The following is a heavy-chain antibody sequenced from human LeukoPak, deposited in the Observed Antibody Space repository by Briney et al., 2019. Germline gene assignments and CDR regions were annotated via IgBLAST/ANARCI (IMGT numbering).Heavy chain of an antibody. D-gene: IGHD1-26*01. CDR1: GGSMRSSSYY. CDR2: IYYTGST. V-gene: IGHV4-39*07. Sequence: WETLSPTCTVSGGSMRSSSYYWGWIRQPPGKGLEWIGSIYYTGSTYYNPSLKSRVTISVDTSNNQFYLKLSSVTAADTAVYYCARDVGGSYYFDYWGQGTLVTVSP. CDR3: ARDVGGSYYFDY. J-gene: IGHJ4*02.